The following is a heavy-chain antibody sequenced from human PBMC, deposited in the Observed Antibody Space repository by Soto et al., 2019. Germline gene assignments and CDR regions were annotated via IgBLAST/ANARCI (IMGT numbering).Heavy chain of an antibody. D-gene: IGHD1-26*01. CDR1: GFSFGDFA. Sequence: GGSLRLSCRVSGFSFGDFAINWGRQGRGQGLEWVGLVRMESYQETTENAAAGKGGFTISGATSNGIAYLQMNGRNIEDAAVYYCSGAESPDTAYFSHYWGQGTPVTVSS. J-gene: IGHJ4*02. CDR2: VRMESYQETT. V-gene: IGHV3-49*04. CDR3: SGAESPDTAYFSHY.